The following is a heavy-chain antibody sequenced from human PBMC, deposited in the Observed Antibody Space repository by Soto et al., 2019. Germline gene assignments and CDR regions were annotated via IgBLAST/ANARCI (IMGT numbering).Heavy chain of an antibody. CDR2: IYSGGST. CDR1: GFTVSSNY. Sequence: QPGGSLRLSCAASGFTVSSNYMSWVRQAPGKGLEWVSVIYSGGSTYYADSVKGRFTISRDNSKNTLYLQMNSLRVEDTAVYYCVRGGGYDILTGYWFPLDYWGQGTLVTVSS. CDR3: VRGGGYDILTGYWFPLDY. D-gene: IGHD3-9*01. V-gene: IGHV3-66*01. J-gene: IGHJ4*02.